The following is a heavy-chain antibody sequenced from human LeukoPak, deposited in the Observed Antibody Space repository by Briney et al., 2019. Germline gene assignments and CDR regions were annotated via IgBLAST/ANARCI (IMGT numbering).Heavy chain of an antibody. J-gene: IGHJ4*02. CDR1: GFTFSSYG. CDR2: IRYDGSNK. D-gene: IGHD2-8*01. V-gene: IGHV3-30*02. Sequence: GGSLRLSCAASGFTFSSYGMHWVRQAPGKGLEWVAFIRYDGSNKYYADSVKGRFTISRDNSKNTLYLQMNSLRAEDTAVYYCAKDRIWGHYCTNGVCPLRPLDYWGQGTLVTVSS. CDR3: AKDRIWGHYCTNGVCPLRPLDY.